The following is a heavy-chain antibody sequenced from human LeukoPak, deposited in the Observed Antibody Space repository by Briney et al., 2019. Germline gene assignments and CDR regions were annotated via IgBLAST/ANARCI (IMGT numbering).Heavy chain of an antibody. CDR3: ARVYGSGYDFRGAFDI. D-gene: IGHD5-12*01. CDR1: GYFISSGYY. J-gene: IGHJ3*02. CDR2: IYHSGST. Sequence: SETLSLTCTVSGYFISSGYYWGWIRQPPGKGLEWIGSIYHSGSTYYNPSLKSRVTISVDTSKNQFSLKLSSVTAADTAVYYCARVYGSGYDFRGAFDIWGQGTMVTVSS. V-gene: IGHV4-38-2*02.